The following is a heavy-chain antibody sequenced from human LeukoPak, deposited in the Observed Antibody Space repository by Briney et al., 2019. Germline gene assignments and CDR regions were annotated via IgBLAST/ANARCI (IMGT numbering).Heavy chain of an antibody. CDR1: GGSISSSNW. CDR3: AREARLPIYNWFDP. D-gene: IGHD6-25*01. CDR2: IYHSGST. Sequence: PSGTLPLTCAVSGGSISSSNWWSWVRQPPGKGLEWIGEIYHSGSTNYNPSLKSRVTISVDKSKNQFSLKLSSVTAADTAVYYCAREARLPIYNWFDPWGQGTLVTVSS. V-gene: IGHV4-4*02. J-gene: IGHJ5*02.